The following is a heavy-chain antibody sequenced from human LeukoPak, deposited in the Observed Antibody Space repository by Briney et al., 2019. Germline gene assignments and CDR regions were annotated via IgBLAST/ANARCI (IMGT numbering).Heavy chain of an antibody. CDR1: GGTFSSYA. CDR2: INPNSGGT. CDR3: ARGTGYSYGLADFDY. Sequence: GASVKVSCKASGGTFSSYAISWVRQAPGQGLEWMGWINPNSGGTNYAQKFQGRVTMTRDTSISTAYMELSRLRSDDTAVYYCARGTGYSYGLADFDYWGQGTLVTVSS. V-gene: IGHV1-2*02. D-gene: IGHD5-18*01. J-gene: IGHJ4*02.